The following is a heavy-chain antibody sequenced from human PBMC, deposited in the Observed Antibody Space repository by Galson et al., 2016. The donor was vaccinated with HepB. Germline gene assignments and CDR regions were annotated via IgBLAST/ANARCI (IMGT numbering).Heavy chain of an antibody. CDR1: GYTFTAHA. J-gene: IGHJ6*02. Sequence: SVKVSCKASGYTFTAHAVHWVRQAPGQRLEWMGWINTGNGNTKYSQKFQGRVTITRDTFATTAYIELSNVRSEDTAVYYCARDQAYYDYGMDVWGQGTTVTVSS. CDR2: INTGNGNT. CDR3: ARDQAYYDYGMDV. V-gene: IGHV1-3*04.